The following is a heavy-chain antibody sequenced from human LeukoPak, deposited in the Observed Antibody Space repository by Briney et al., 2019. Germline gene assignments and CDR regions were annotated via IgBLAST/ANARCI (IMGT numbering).Heavy chain of an antibody. V-gene: IGHV1-2*02. CDR1: GYTSTSYG. CDR3: ARVSNTILSYMDV. Sequence: GASVKVSCKASGYTSTSYGISWVRQAPGQGLEWMGWINPNSGGTNYAQKFQGRVTMTRDTSISTAYMELSRLRSDDTAVYYCARVSNTILSYMDVWGKGTTVTISS. CDR2: INPNSGGT. D-gene: IGHD3-3*01. J-gene: IGHJ6*03.